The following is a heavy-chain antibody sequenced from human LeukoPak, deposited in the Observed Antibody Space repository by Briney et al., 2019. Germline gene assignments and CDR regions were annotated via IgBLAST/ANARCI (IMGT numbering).Heavy chain of an antibody. D-gene: IGHD3-22*01. CDR1: GFGFSDSY. CDR3: ARDYGEYYYDSSGYYGGFDY. CDR2: ISGSGSDM. J-gene: IGHJ4*02. Sequence: GGSLRLSCVVSGFGFSDSYMTWIRQTPGKGLEWLAYISGSGSDMYYADSVKGRFTISRDNAKNSLYLQMNSLRAEDTAVYYCARDYGEYYYDSSGYYGGFDYWGQGTLVTVSS. V-gene: IGHV3-11*04.